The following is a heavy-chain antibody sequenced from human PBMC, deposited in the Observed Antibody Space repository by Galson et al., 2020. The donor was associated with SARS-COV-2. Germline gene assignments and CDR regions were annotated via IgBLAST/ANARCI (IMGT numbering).Heavy chain of an antibody. Sequence: GESLKISCAASGFTFSSYAMSWVRQAPGKGLEWVSAISGSGGSTYYADSVKGRFTISRDNSKNTLYLQMNSLRAEDTAVYYCAKEGVVAATGTYYFDYWGQGTLVTVSS. CDR1: GFTFSSYA. J-gene: IGHJ4*02. D-gene: IGHD2-15*01. V-gene: IGHV3-23*01. CDR2: ISGSGGST. CDR3: AKEGVVAATGTYYFDY.